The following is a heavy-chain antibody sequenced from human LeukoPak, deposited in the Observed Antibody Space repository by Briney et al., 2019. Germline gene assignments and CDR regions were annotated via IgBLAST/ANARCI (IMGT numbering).Heavy chain of an antibody. CDR3: AKEQQWLEGYYFDY. Sequence: PGGSLRLSCAASGFTFSSYSMNWVRQAPGKGLEWVSYISSSSSTIYYADSVKGRFTISRDNAKNSLYLQMNSLRAEDTALYYCAKEQQWLEGYYFDYWGQGTLVTVSS. J-gene: IGHJ4*02. D-gene: IGHD6-19*01. V-gene: IGHV3-48*04. CDR1: GFTFSSYS. CDR2: ISSSSSTI.